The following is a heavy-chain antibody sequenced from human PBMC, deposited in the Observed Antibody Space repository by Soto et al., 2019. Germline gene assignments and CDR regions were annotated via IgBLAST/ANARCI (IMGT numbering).Heavy chain of an antibody. Sequence: PAGPLRLSCVASRFSFRDSFMAWIRQAPGKGLEWVSYISNTDTMKDHADSVKGRFTISRDNAKNSLYLQMNSLRAEDTAVYYCARDTCGGGSCYSPWCQGVLVTVSS. D-gene: IGHD2-15*01. CDR3: ARDTCGGGSCYSP. CDR2: ISNTDTMK. V-gene: IGHV3-11*01. CDR1: RFSFRDSF. J-gene: IGHJ5*02.